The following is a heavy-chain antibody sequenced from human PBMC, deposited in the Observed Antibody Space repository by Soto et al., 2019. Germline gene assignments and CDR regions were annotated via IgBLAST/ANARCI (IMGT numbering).Heavy chain of an antibody. CDR1: GYSFTSYW. V-gene: IGHV5-51*01. CDR3: ARSWYSSSHPRTKYYYYYGMDV. J-gene: IGHJ6*02. D-gene: IGHD6-13*01. Sequence: GEYLKISCKGSGYSFTSYWIGWVRQMPGKGLEWMGIIYPGDSDTRYSPSFQGQVTISADKSISTAYLQWSSLKASDTAMYYCARSWYSSSHPRTKYYYYYGMDVWGQGTTVTVSS. CDR2: IYPGDSDT.